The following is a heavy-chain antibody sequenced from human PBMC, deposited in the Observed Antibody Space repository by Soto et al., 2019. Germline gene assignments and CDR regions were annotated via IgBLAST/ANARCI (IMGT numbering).Heavy chain of an antibody. Sequence: SETLSLTCTVSGGSISSGGYYWSWIRQHPGKGLEWIGYIYYSGSTYYNPSLKSRVTISVDTSKNQFSLKLSSVTAADTAVYYCARVSRELRYFDYWGQGTLVTVPQ. CDR1: GGSISSGGYY. CDR2: IYYSGST. V-gene: IGHV4-31*03. J-gene: IGHJ4*02. D-gene: IGHD1-26*01. CDR3: ARVSRELRYFDY.